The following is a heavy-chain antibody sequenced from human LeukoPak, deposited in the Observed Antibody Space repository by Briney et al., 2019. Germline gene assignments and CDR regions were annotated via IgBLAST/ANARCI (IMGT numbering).Heavy chain of an antibody. CDR1: GYSITSGYY. CDR3: ARDQEKSITIFGVVSNWFDP. V-gene: IGHV4-38-2*02. CDR2: IYHSGST. D-gene: IGHD3-3*01. Sequence: SETLSLTCTVSGYSITSGYYWGWIRQPPVKGLEWIGSIYHSGSTYYNPSLKSRVTISVDTSKNQFSLKLSSVTAADTAVYYCARDQEKSITIFGVVSNWFDPWGQGTLVTVSS. J-gene: IGHJ5*02.